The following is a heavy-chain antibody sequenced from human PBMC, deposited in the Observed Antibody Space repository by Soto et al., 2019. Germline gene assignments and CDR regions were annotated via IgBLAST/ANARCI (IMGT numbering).Heavy chain of an antibody. CDR3: ASDSSGYYYFDY. CDR2: IYNSRRT. D-gene: IGHD3-22*01. Sequence: SVTMSLPCTVAGGYIASGGYYWSWISQHPGKGLEWIGYIYNSRRTYQNPSLKSRLTISLDTSKNQFSLNLRSVTAADTALYFCASDSSGYYYFDYWGHGTLVTVSS. J-gene: IGHJ4*01. V-gene: IGHV4-31*03. CDR1: GGYIASGGYY.